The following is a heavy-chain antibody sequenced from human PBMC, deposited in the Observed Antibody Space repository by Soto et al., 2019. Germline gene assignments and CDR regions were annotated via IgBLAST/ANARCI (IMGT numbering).Heavy chain of an antibody. D-gene: IGHD6-19*01. CDR2: ISAYNGNT. J-gene: IGHJ5*02. CDR3: ARSYSSGWYRWFDP. Sequence: GASVKVSCKASGYTFTSYGVSWVRQAPGQGLERMGWISAYNGNTNYAQKLQGRVTMTTDTSTSTAYMELRSLRSDDTAVYYCARSYSSGWYRWFDPWGQGTLVTVSS. V-gene: IGHV1-18*01. CDR1: GYTFTSYG.